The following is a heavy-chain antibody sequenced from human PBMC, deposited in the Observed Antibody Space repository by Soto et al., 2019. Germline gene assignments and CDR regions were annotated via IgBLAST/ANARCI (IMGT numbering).Heavy chain of an antibody. CDR1: GFALRATVEG. J-gene: IGHJ6*02. V-gene: IGHV2-5*01. D-gene: IGHD6-6*01. CDR2: IYWNDDK. Sequence: GPKLSNHTHTLTLSCTAFGFALRATVEGVGWIRQLPAKALEWLALIYWNDDKRYSPSLKSRLTITKDTSKNQVVLTMTNMDPVDTATYYCAHRRGIAARNYYGMDVWGQGTTVTVSS. CDR3: AHRRGIAARNYYGMDV.